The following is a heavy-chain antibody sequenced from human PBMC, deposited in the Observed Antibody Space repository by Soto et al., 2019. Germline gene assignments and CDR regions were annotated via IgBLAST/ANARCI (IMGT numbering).Heavy chain of an antibody. D-gene: IGHD2-2*01. CDR3: ARHEDIVVVPAADL. CDR2: IYYSGST. CDR1: GGSISSSSYY. V-gene: IGHV4-39*01. J-gene: IGHJ4*02. Sequence: PSETLSLTCTVSGGSISSSSYYWGWIRQPPGKGLEWIGSIYYSGSTYYNPSLKSRVTISVDTSKNQFSLKLSSVTAADTAVYYCARHEDIVVVPAADLWGQGTLVSVSS.